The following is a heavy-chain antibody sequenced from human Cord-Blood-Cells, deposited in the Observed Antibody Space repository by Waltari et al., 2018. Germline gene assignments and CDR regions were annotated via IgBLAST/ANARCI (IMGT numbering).Heavy chain of an antibody. CDR1: GGTFSSYA. D-gene: IGHD6-13*01. J-gene: IGHJ4*02. V-gene: IGHV1-69*06. Sequence: QVQLVQSGAEVKKPGSSVKVSCKASGGTFSSYAISWVRQAPEQGLEWMGGIIPIFGTANYAQKCQGRVTITADKSTSTAYVELSSLRSEDTAVYYCARDAGPLAAAALDYWGQGTLVTVSS. CDR2: IIPIFGTA. CDR3: ARDAGPLAAAALDY.